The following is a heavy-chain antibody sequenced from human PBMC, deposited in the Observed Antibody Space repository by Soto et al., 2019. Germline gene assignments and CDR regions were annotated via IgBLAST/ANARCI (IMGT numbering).Heavy chain of an antibody. J-gene: IGHJ6*02. CDR1: GFTFSSYA. CDR2: ISGSGGST. V-gene: IGHV3-23*01. Sequence: PGGSLRLSCAASGFTFSSYAMSWVRPAPGEGLEWVSAISGSGGSTYYADSVKGRFTISRDNSKNTLYLQMNSLRAEDTAVYYCAKSRYYGSGSPLKGGMDVWGQGTTVTVSS. D-gene: IGHD3-10*01. CDR3: AKSRYYGSGSPLKGGMDV.